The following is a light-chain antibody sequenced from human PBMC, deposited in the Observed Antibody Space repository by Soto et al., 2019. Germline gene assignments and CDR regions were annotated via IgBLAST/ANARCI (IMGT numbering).Light chain of an antibody. J-gene: IGLJ1*01. CDR3: QSYDSTLSARYV. Sequence: QSLLTQPPSVSGAPGQRVTISCTGSSSNIGAGYDVHWYQQRPGAAPKLLISANINRPSGVPDRFSGSKSGTSASLAITGLQADDEGDYYCQSYDSTLSARYVFGTGTKLTVL. CDR1: SSNIGAGYD. CDR2: ANI. V-gene: IGLV1-40*01.